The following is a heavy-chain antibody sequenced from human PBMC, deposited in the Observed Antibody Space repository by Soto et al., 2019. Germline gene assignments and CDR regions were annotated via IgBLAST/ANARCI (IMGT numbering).Heavy chain of an antibody. J-gene: IGHJ3*01. CDR1: GGSVGSGEYY. V-gene: IGHV4-30-4*01. Sequence: QVQLQESGPGLVKPSQTLSLACTVSGGSVGSGEYYYSWIRHPPGKGLEWIGYIYDSGITNYTPSLKGRVTMSLDRSTNQVSLKLSSVTAAATAVYFCARDVAHGYTENVWGQGTMVTVSS. CDR3: ARDVAHGYTENV. D-gene: IGHD5-18*01. CDR2: IYDSGIT.